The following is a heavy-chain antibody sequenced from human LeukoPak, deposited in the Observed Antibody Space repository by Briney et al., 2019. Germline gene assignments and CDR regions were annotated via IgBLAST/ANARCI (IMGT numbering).Heavy chain of an antibody. CDR3: ARASWVSTTDAVR. J-gene: IGHJ4*02. CDR1: GLSFSSFA. D-gene: IGHD1-14*01. V-gene: IGHV3-23*01. CDR2: IRGIGET. Sequence: GGSLRLSCAATGLSFSSFAMSWVRQGPARGLEWVSSIRGIGETFYADSVKGRFTLYSDSSTNTVYFQLNNLRVEDTAIYYCARASWVSTTDAVRWGQGTLVTVSS.